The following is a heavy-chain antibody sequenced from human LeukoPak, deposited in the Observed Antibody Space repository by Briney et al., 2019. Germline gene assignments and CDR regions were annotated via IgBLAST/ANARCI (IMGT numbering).Heavy chain of an antibody. V-gene: IGHV3-21*06. CDR1: GVTFSSFA. Sequence: GGSLRLSCAASGVTFSSFAMSWVRQAPGKGLEWVSSIDSSGGYMFYADSVKGRFIISRDNAKDSLYLQMNSLRVEDTAVYYCLRGDRRDYWGQGTLVTVSS. J-gene: IGHJ4*02. CDR3: LRGDRRDY. CDR2: IDSSGGYM.